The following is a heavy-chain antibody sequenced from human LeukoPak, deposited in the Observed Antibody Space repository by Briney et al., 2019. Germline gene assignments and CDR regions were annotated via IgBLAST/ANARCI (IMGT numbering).Heavy chain of an antibody. CDR1: GYSISSGYY. D-gene: IGHD6-13*01. J-gene: IGHJ6*03. V-gene: IGHV4-38-2*02. CDR2: IYNSGST. Sequence: SETLSLTCTVSGYSISSGYYWGWIRQAPGKGLEWIGSIYNSGSTYYNPSLKSRVTISVDTSKNQFSLKLSSVTAADTAVYYCARGYSSSWPEYYYYYYMDVWGKGTTVTISS. CDR3: ARGYSSSWPEYYYYYYMDV.